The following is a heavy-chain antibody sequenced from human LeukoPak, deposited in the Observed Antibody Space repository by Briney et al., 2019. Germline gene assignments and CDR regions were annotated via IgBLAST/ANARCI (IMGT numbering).Heavy chain of an antibody. J-gene: IGHJ4*02. D-gene: IGHD1-1*01. CDR2: IYYSGST. CDR3: ARADIAWNPAYY. V-gene: IGHV4-39*07. CDR1: GGSISSSSYY. Sequence: SETLSLTCTVSGGSISSSSYYWGWIRQPPGKGLEWIGSIYYSGSTYYNPSLKSRVTISVDTSKNQFFLNLGSVTAADTAVYYCARADIAWNPAYYWGQGTLAIVSS.